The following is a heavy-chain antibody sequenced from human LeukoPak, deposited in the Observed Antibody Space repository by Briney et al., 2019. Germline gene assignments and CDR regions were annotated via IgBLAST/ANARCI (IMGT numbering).Heavy chain of an antibody. CDR2: IYYSGGT. CDR3: AREWVTTGSRFDP. Sequence: SETLSLTCTVSGGSLSTYYWSWIRQPPGKGLEWIGYIYYSGGTNYNPSLKSRVTISIDTSKTQSSLKLNSVTAADTAVYYCAREWVTTGSRFDPWGQGTLVTVSS. J-gene: IGHJ5*02. D-gene: IGHD2-21*02. V-gene: IGHV4-59*01. CDR1: GGSLSTYY.